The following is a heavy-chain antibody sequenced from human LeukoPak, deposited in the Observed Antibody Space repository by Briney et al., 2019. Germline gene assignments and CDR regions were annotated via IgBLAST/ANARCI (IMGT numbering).Heavy chain of an antibody. V-gene: IGHV1-18*04. Sequence: ASVKVSCKASGYTFSGYYMHWVRQAPGQGLEWMGWISAYNGNTNYAQKLQGRVTMTTDTSTSTAYMELSSLRSEDTAVYYCARGYLTTVTTLFDYWGQGTLVTVSS. CDR1: GYTFSGYY. D-gene: IGHD4-17*01. J-gene: IGHJ4*02. CDR2: ISAYNGNT. CDR3: ARGYLTTVTTLFDY.